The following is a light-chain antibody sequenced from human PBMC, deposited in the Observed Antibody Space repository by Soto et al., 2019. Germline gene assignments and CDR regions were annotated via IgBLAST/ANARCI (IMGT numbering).Light chain of an antibody. V-gene: IGLV1-40*01. CDR3: QSYGSSPSANFV. J-gene: IGLJ1*01. CDR1: SSNIGAVYD. CDR2: GND. Sequence: QSVLTQPPSVAGSPGQSGTISCTWISSNIGAVYDVHWYQQLPGKAPKLLIYGNDNRPSGVPERFSGSKSGTSASLAITGLRADDEADYYCQSYGSSPSANFVFGTGTKVTVL.